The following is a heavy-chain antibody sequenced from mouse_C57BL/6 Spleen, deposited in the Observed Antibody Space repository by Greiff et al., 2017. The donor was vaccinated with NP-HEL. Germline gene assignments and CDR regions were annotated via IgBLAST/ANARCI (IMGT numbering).Heavy chain of an antibody. D-gene: IGHD2-5*01. CDR1: GYSITSGYY. V-gene: IGHV3-6*01. J-gene: IGHJ4*01. CDR3: AREYSNYVGYAMDY. Sequence: EVQRVESGPGLVKPSQSLSLTCSVTGYSITSGYYWNWIRQFPGNKLEWMGYISYDGSNNYNPSLKNRISITRDTSKNQFFLKLNSVTTEDTATYYCAREYSNYVGYAMDYWGQGTSVTVSS. CDR2: ISYDGSN.